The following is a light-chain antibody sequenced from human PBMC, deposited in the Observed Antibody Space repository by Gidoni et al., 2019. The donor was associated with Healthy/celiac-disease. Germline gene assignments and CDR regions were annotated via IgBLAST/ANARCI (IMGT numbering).Light chain of an antibody. Sequence: QPVLTHPPSASDSLGASVTLTCTLSSGYSNYKVDWYQQRPGLGPRFVMRVGTGGIVGSKGDGIPDRLSVLGSGLNRYLTIKNIQEEDESDYHCGADHGSGSNCVYVFGTGTKVTVL. V-gene: IGLV9-49*01. CDR3: GADHGSGSNCVYV. J-gene: IGLJ1*01. CDR1: SGYSNYK. CDR2: VGTGGIVG.